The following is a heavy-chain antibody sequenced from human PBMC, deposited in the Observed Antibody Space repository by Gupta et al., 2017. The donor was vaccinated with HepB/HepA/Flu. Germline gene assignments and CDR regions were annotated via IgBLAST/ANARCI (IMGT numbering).Heavy chain of an antibody. V-gene: IGHV1-69*04. Sequence: QVQLVQSGAEVKKPGSSVKVSCKASGGTFSSYVISWVRQAPGRGLEWMGRIIPIVGIGNFAQNFQGRVTITADKSTSTAYMELSSLRSEDTAVYYCASQDCSGGSCYSGSGNWFDPWGQGTLVTVSS. CDR1: GGTFSSYV. J-gene: IGHJ5*02. CDR2: IIPIVGIG. D-gene: IGHD2-15*01. CDR3: ASQDCSGGSCYSGSGNWFDP.